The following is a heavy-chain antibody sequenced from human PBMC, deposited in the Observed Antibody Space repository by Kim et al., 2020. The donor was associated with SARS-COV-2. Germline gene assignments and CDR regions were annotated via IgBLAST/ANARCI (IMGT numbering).Heavy chain of an antibody. D-gene: IGHD2-15*01. J-gene: IGHJ4*01. CDR2: IIGSDGRT. Sequence: GGSLRLSCAASGFTFSTYAMSWVRQAPGKGLEWVSAIIGSDGRTYYADSVKGRFTISRDNSKNTLYLQMNSLRAEDTAVYYCARRGDIVVVAAADGFDY. CDR1: GFTFSTYA. V-gene: IGHV3-23*01. CDR3: ARRGDIVVVAAADGFDY.